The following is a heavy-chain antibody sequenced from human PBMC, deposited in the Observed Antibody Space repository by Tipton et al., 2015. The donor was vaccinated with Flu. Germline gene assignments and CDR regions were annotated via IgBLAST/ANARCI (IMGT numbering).Heavy chain of an antibody. Sequence: QVQLVQSGAEVKKPGASVKVSCKASGYTFTGYYMHWVRQAPGQGLEWMGRINPNSGGTNYAQKFQGRVTMTRDTSISTAYMELSRLRSDDTAVYYCARGLRYFDWSYYYYGMDVWGQGTTVTVSS. CDR2: INPNSGGT. CDR1: GYTFTGYY. V-gene: IGHV1-2*06. J-gene: IGHJ6*02. D-gene: IGHD3-9*01. CDR3: ARGLRYFDWSYYYYGMDV.